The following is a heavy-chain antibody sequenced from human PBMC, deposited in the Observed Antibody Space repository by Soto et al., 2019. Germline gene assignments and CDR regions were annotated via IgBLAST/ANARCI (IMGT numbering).Heavy chain of an antibody. CDR1: GYSFTSYW. CDR3: ARLPTGAINDDAFDI. D-gene: IGHD2-2*02. CDR2: IYPGDSDT. J-gene: IGHJ3*02. Sequence: GESLKISCKGSGYSFTSYWIGWVRQMPGKGLEWMGIIYPGDSDTRYSPSFQGQVTISADKSISTAYLQWSSLKASDTAMYYCARLPTGAINDDAFDIWAQGTMVTVSS. V-gene: IGHV5-51*01.